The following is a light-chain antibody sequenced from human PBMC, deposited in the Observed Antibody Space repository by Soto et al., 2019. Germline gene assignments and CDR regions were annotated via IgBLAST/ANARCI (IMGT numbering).Light chain of an antibody. V-gene: IGKV3-20*01. CDR2: GAS. CDR3: QQYGSSSYT. J-gene: IGKJ2*01. Sequence: PGERATLSCRASQSVSSSYLAWYQQKPGQAPRLLIYGASTRATGIPDRFSGSGSGTDFTLTISRLEPEDFAVYYCQQYGSSSYTFGQGTRLEIK. CDR1: QSVSSSY.